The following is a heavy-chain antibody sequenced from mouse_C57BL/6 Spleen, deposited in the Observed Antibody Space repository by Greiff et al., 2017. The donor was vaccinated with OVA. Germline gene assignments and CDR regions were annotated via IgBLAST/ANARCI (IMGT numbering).Heavy chain of an antibody. V-gene: IGHV5-9-1*02. CDR3: TRHYYGSSYRWFAY. CDR1: GFTFSSYA. D-gene: IGHD1-1*01. Sequence: EVQVVESGEGLVKPGGSLKLSCAASGFTFSSYAMSWVRQTPEKRLEWVAYISSGGDYIYYADTVKGRFTISRDNARNTLYLQMSSLKSEDTAMYYCTRHYYGSSYRWFAYWGQGTLVTVSA. CDR2: ISSGGDYI. J-gene: IGHJ3*01.